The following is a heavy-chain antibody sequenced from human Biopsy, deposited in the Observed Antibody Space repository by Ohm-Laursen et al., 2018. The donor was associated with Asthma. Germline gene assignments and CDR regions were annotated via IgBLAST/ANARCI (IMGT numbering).Heavy chain of an antibody. J-gene: IGHJ4*02. CDR1: GGTFSSYA. CDR2: IIPIFGTA. V-gene: IGHV1-69*01. Sequence: GATVKISCKASGGTFSSYAISWVRQAPGQGLEWMGGIIPIFGTANYAQKFQGRVTITADESTSTAYMELSSLRSEDTAVYYCARSSHINRGGYFDYWGQGTLGTVSS. CDR3: ARSSHINRGGYFDY. D-gene: IGHD7-27*01.